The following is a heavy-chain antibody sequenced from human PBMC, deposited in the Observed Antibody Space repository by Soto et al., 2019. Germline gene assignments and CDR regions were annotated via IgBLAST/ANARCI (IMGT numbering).Heavy chain of an antibody. D-gene: IGHD2-2*02. CDR3: ARGDCSSTSCYTDWFDP. Sequence: PSETLSLTCAVYGGSFSGYYWSWIRQPPGKGLEWIGEINHSGSTNYNPSLKSRVTISVDTSKNQFSLKLSSVTAADTAVYYCARGDCSSTSCYTDWFDPWGQGTLVTVSS. CDR2: INHSGST. J-gene: IGHJ5*02. CDR1: GGSFSGYY. V-gene: IGHV4-34*01.